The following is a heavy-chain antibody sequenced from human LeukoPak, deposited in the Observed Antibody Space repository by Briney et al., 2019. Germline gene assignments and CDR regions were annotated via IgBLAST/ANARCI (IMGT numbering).Heavy chain of an antibody. CDR1: GFNFNMFW. V-gene: IGHV3-48*04. J-gene: IGHJ4*02. D-gene: IGHD4-23*01. CDR2: ITSSSGTI. Sequence: GGSLRLSCVASGFNFNMFWMGWVRQAPGKGLEWVSYITSSSGTIHYADSVKGRFTISRDNAKNSLYLQMNSLRAEDTAVYYCASSTTVVTPFDYWGQGTLIAVSS. CDR3: ASSTTVVTPFDY.